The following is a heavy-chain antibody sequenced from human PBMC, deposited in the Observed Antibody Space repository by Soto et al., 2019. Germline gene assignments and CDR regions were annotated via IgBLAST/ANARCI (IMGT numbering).Heavy chain of an antibody. D-gene: IGHD1-26*01. CDR1: GDSISRAGYS. CDR3: ARENRVGTYYFDY. V-gene: IGHV4-30-2*06. J-gene: IGHJ4*02. CDR2: IFHTGST. Sequence: PSETLSLTCAVSGDSISRAGYSWTWIRQSPGKGLEWIGYIFHTGSTYYNPSLKSRVTISIDRSENQFSLKLNSVTAADTAVYYCARENRVGTYYFDYWGRGTLVTVSS.